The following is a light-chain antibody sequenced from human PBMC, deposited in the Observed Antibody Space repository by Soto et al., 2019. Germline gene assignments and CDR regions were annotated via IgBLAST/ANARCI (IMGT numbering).Light chain of an antibody. J-gene: IGKJ4*01. CDR3: QQDDNWPPIT. Sequence: EVVMPQSPATLSVSPGERATLSCRASQSVSSNLAWYQHKPGQAPRLLIYGASTRATGIPARFSGSGSGTEFTLTISSLQSEDFAIYYCQQDDNWPPITFGGGTKVYI. CDR1: QSVSSN. V-gene: IGKV3-15*01. CDR2: GAS.